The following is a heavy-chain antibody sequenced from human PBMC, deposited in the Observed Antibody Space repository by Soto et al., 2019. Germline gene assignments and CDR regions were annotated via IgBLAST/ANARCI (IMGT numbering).Heavy chain of an antibody. CDR3: VRIIAAAGGRRYFDL. Sequence: QVQLVESGGGLVKPGGSLRLSCAASGFTFSDYYMSWIRQAPGKGLEWISYINSSSSYTNYADSVKGRFTISRDNAKNSLYLQMNSLRAEDTAVYYCVRIIAAAGGRRYFDLWGRGSLVTVSS. V-gene: IGHV3-11*05. CDR2: INSSSSYT. J-gene: IGHJ2*01. CDR1: GFTFSDYY. D-gene: IGHD6-13*01.